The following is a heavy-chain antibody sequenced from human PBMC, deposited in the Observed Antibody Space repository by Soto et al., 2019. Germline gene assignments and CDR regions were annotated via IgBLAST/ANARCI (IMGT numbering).Heavy chain of an antibody. Sequence: QVQLQESGPGLVKPSGTLSLTCAVSGGSISSSNWWSWVRQPPGKGLEWIGEIYHSGSTNYNPSLKSRVTISVDKSKNQFSLKLSSVTAADTAVYYCARVPVRFEYYDILTGNYGMDVWGQGTTVTVSS. V-gene: IGHV4-4*02. CDR2: IYHSGST. CDR3: ARVPVRFEYYDILTGNYGMDV. D-gene: IGHD3-9*01. J-gene: IGHJ6*02. CDR1: GGSISSSNW.